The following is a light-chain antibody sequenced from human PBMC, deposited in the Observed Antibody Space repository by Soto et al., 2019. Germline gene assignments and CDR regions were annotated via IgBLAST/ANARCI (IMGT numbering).Light chain of an antibody. CDR3: QSYDSSLSCWV. CDR1: SSNIGAGYD. Sequence: QSVLTQPPSVSGAPGQRVTMSCTGSSSNIGAGYDVHWYQQLPGTAPKLLIYGNTNRPSGVPDRFSASKSGTSASLAITGLQAEDEADYYCQSYDSSLSCWVFGGGTKRTVL. J-gene: IGLJ3*02. CDR2: GNT. V-gene: IGLV1-40*01.